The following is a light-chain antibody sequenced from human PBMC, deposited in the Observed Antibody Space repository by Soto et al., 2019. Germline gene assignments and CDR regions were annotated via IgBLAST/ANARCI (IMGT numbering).Light chain of an antibody. V-gene: IGKV1-9*01. CDR3: QQLHVYRST. Sequence: IQLTQSPSSLSASVGDRVTITCRASQDINSYLAWYQQKPGKAPNLLIYAGTSLQSGVPSRFSASGSATEFTLTISTLQPEDFATYYCQQLHVYRSTLGGGTKVE. CDR1: QDINSY. J-gene: IGKJ4*01. CDR2: AGT.